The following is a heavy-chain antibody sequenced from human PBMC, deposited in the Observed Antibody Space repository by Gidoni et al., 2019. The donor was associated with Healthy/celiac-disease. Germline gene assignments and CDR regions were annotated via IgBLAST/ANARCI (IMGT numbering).Heavy chain of an antibody. J-gene: IGHJ4*02. D-gene: IGHD2-21*02. Sequence: EVQLLESGGGLVQPGGSMRLSWAASGFTFSIYAMSWVRQAPGKGLGWVSAISGNVGSTYYADSVKGRFTISIDNSKNTLYLQMNSLRAEDTAVYYCAKNGSEGVVTAIPLDYWGQGTLVTVSS. CDR2: ISGNVGST. CDR3: AKNGSEGVVTAIPLDY. V-gene: IGHV3-23*01. CDR1: GFTFSIYA.